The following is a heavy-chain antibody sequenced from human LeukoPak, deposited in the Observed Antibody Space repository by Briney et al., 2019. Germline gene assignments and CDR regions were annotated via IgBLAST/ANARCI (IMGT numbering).Heavy chain of an antibody. V-gene: IGHV6-1*01. CDR2: TYYRSKWYN. CDR1: GDSASNNSAV. Sequence: SQTLSLTCAISGDSASNNSAVWNWIRQSPSRGLEWLGRTYYRSKWYNDYGASVKSRITVNPDTSKNQFSLQLNSVTPEDTAVYYCARDRIGGSLFDPWGQGTLVTVSS. D-gene: IGHD2-15*01. CDR3: ARDRIGGSLFDP. J-gene: IGHJ5*02.